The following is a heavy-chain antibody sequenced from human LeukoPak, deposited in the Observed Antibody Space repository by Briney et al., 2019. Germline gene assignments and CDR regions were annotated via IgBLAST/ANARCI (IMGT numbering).Heavy chain of an antibody. CDR2: IIPIFGTA. J-gene: IGHJ6*03. D-gene: IGHD1-26*01. Sequence: ASVKVSCKASGGTFSSYAISWVRQAPGQGLEWMGGIIPIFGTANYAQKFQGRVTITADESTSTAYTELSSLRSEDTAVYYCARVAVGATLYYYYYMDVWGKGTTVTVSS. V-gene: IGHV1-69*13. CDR3: ARVAVGATLYYYYYMDV. CDR1: GGTFSSYA.